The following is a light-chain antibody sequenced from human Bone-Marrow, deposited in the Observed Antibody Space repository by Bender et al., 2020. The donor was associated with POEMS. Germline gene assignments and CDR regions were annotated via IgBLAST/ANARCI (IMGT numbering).Light chain of an antibody. CDR2: EDN. V-gene: IGLV6-57*04. CDR1: SGSIASNY. J-gene: IGLJ3*02. CDR3: QSYGSSNEWV. Sequence: NFMLTQPHSVSESPGKTVTISCTRSSGSIASNYVQWFQQRPGSAPTTVIFEDNLRPSGVPDRFSGSIDSSSNSASLSISGLKPEDEADYYCQSYGSSNEWVFGGGTKLTVL.